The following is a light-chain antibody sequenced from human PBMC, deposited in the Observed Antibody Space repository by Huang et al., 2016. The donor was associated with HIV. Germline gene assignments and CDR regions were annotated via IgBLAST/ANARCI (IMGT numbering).Light chain of an antibody. CDR2: KAS. Sequence: DIQMTQSPSTLSAFVGDRVTITCRASQSISSWLAWYQQKPGKAPKLLIYKASSLQSGVPSRFSGSGSGTEVTLTISSLQPDDFATYYCQQYNSSPWTFGQGTKVEIK. V-gene: IGKV1-5*03. CDR3: QQYNSSPWT. J-gene: IGKJ1*01. CDR1: QSISSW.